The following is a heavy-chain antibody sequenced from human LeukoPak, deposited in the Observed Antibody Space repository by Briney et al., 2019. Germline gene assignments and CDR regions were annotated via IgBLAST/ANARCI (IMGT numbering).Heavy chain of an antibody. V-gene: IGHV3-33*01. Sequence: GGSLRLSCAASGFTFSSYGMRWVRQAPGKGLEWVAVIWYDGSNKYYADSVKGRFTISRDNSKNTLYLQMNSLRAEDTAVYYCARYGGSGYYLDYWGQGTLVTVSS. D-gene: IGHD3-22*01. CDR1: GFTFSSYG. CDR2: IWYDGSNK. J-gene: IGHJ4*02. CDR3: ARYGGSGYYLDY.